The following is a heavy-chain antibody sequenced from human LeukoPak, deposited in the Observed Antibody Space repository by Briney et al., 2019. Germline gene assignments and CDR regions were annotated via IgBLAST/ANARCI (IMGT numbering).Heavy chain of an antibody. CDR2: IYPGDSDT. Sequence: GESLKISCKGSGYSFTSYWIGWVRQMPGKGLEWMGIIYPGDSDTRYSPSFQGQVTISADKSISTAYLQWSSLKASDTAMYYCAREGSSSGANYYGMDVWGQGTTVTVSS. J-gene: IGHJ6*02. CDR1: GYSFTSYW. V-gene: IGHV5-51*01. D-gene: IGHD6-19*01. CDR3: AREGSSSGANYYGMDV.